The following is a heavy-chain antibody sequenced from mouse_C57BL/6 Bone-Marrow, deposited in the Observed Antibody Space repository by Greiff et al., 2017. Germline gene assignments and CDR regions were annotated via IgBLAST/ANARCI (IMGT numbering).Heavy chain of an antibody. CDR1: GYTFTGYW. CDR3: AREALLWLRRGFYYFDY. J-gene: IGHJ2*01. CDR2: ILPGSGST. V-gene: IGHV1-9*01. Sequence: VQLQQSGAELMKPGASVKLSCKATGYTFTGYWIEWVKQRPGHGLEWIGEILPGSGSTNYNEKFKGKATFTADTSSNTAYMQLSSLTTEDSAIYYCAREALLWLRRGFYYFDYWGQGTTRPVSS. D-gene: IGHD2-2*01.